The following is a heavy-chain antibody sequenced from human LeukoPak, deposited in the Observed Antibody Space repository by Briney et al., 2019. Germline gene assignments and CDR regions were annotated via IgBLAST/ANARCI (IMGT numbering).Heavy chain of an antibody. Sequence: PEGFLRLSCAASGFSFGSYGMHWVRQAPGKGLEWVAFIRYGGSHQFYADSVRGRFTISRDNPKNTLYLQMNSLRGEDTAVYFCARDSGTWFYLQDWGQGTLVTVSS. CDR1: GFSFGSYG. CDR3: ARDSGTWFYLQD. V-gene: IGHV3-30*02. D-gene: IGHD2/OR15-2a*01. J-gene: IGHJ1*01. CDR2: IRYGGSHQ.